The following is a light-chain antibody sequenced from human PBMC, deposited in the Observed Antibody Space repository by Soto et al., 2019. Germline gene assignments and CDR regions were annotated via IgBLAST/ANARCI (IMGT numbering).Light chain of an antibody. J-gene: IGLJ2*01. Sequence: QSALTQPASVSGSAGLSITISCTGTSSDVGSYNLVSWYQQHPGKAPKLMIYEGSKRPSGVFNRFSGSKSGNTASLTISGLQAEDEADYYCCSYAGSSTYVVFGGGTKLTV. V-gene: IGLV2-23*01. CDR1: SSDVGSYNL. CDR2: EGS. CDR3: CSYAGSSTYVV.